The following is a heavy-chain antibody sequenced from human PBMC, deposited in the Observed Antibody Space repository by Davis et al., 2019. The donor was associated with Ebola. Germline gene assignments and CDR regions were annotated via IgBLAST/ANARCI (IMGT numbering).Heavy chain of an antibody. V-gene: IGHV3-23*01. J-gene: IGHJ4*02. CDR2: ISDNGGDT. CDR1: GFTFNTYA. CDR3: AKLGCSGTRCYSNR. D-gene: IGHD2-15*01. Sequence: GESLKISCAASGFTFNTYAMSWVRQSPVKGLEWVSVISDNGGDTYYADSVRGRFTISRDNSKNTLFLQKNSLRAEDTAVYYYAKLGCSGTRCYSNRWGQGTLVTVSS.